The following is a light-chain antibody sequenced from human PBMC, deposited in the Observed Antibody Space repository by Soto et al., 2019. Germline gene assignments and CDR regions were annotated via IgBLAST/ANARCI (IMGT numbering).Light chain of an antibody. CDR1: QSVSSNF. V-gene: IGKV3-20*01. J-gene: IGKJ5*01. Sequence: SVLTQSPGTLSLSPGESATLSCRASQSVSSNFLAWYQQKPGQAPRLLIYGVSSRASGIPDRFFGSGSGTDFTLTINRLERADFAVYYCQQYANSPITFGQGTRLEIK. CDR2: GVS. CDR3: QQYANSPIT.